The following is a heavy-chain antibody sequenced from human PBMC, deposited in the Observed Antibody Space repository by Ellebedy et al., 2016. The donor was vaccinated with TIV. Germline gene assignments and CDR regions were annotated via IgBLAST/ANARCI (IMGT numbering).Heavy chain of an antibody. D-gene: IGHD2-15*01. Sequence: PGGSLRLSCAASGFSFSSYWMHWVRQAPGKGLVWVSRINSDGSSTSYADSVKGRFTISRDNAKNTLYLQMKSLRAEDTAVYYCARTQYTSGGSCYSLWGQGTLVTVSS. CDR2: INSDGSST. J-gene: IGHJ4*02. CDR3: ARTQYTSGGSCYSL. V-gene: IGHV3-74*01. CDR1: GFSFSSYW.